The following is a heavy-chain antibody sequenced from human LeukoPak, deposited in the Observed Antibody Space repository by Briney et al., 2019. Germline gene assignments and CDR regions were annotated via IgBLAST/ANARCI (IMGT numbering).Heavy chain of an antibody. V-gene: IGHV4-39*01. CDR2: IYYSGST. CDR3: ARPDDSSGYLDY. D-gene: IGHD3-22*01. Sequence: PETLSLTCTVSGGSISSSSYYWGWIRQPPGKGLEWIGSIYYSGSTYYNPSLKSRVTISVDTSKNQFSLKLSSVTAADTAVYYCARPDDSSGYLDYWGQGTLVTVSS. J-gene: IGHJ4*02. CDR1: GGSISSSSYY.